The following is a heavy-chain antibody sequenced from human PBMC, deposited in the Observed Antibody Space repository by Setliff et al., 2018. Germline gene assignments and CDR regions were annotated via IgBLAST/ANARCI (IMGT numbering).Heavy chain of an antibody. V-gene: IGHV4-39*07. D-gene: IGHD3-3*01. Sequence: SETLSLTCTVSGGSISSGGYYWSWIRQPPGKGLEWIGEINHSGSTNYNPSLKSRVTISVVTSKNQFSLKLSSVTAADTAVYYCARGNFWSGYHTPSNWFDPWGQGTLVTVSS. CDR1: GGSISSGGYY. CDR3: ARGNFWSGYHTPSNWFDP. CDR2: INHSGST. J-gene: IGHJ5*02.